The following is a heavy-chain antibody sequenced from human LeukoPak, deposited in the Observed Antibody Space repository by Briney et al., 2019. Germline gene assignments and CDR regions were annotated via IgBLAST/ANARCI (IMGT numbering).Heavy chain of an antibody. Sequence: GGSLRLSCAASGFTFSSYAMSWVRQAPGKGLEWVSAISGSGGSTYYADSVKGRFTISRDNSKNTLYLQMNSLRAEDTAVYYCARDQLNYYGSGSYDYWGQGTLVTVSS. CDR2: ISGSGGST. J-gene: IGHJ4*02. CDR3: ARDQLNYYGSGSYDY. V-gene: IGHV3-23*01. D-gene: IGHD3-10*01. CDR1: GFTFSSYA.